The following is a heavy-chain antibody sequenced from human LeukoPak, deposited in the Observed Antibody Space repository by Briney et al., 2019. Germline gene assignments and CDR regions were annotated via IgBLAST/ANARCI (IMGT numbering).Heavy chain of an antibody. CDR1: GFTFSIYW. J-gene: IGHJ4*02. D-gene: IGHD6-19*01. V-gene: IGHV3-74*01. CDR3: ASPAQQWHWYYIDY. Sequence: GGSLRLSCAASGFTFSIYWMHWVRQAPGKGLVWVSRINSDGSSTNYADSVKGRFTISRDNSKNTLYLQMNSLRAEDTAVYYCASPAQQWHWYYIDYWGRGTLVTVSS. CDR2: INSDGSST.